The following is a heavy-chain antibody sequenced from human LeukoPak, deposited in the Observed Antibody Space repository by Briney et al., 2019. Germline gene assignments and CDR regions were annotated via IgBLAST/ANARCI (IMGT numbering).Heavy chain of an antibody. CDR2: VYHSGST. D-gene: IGHD3-22*01. Sequence: PSETLSLTCTVSGSSISSGYYWGWIRQPPGKGLEWIGTVYHSGSTYYNPSLKSRVTISVHTSKNQFSLKLSSVTAADTAVYYCARNQYYYDSSGDYWGQGTLVTVSS. CDR1: GSSISSGYY. V-gene: IGHV4-38-2*02. J-gene: IGHJ4*02. CDR3: ARNQYYYDSSGDY.